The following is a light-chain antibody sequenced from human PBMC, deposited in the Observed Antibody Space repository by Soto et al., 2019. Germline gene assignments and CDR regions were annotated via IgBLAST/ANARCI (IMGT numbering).Light chain of an antibody. Sequence: EIVLTQSPGTLSLSPGERATLSCRASQSVTSNYLAWYQQKPGQAPRLLIYGASSRAAGIPDRFSGSGSGTDFTLTISRLEPEDFAVYYCQQYGSSPQDTFGQGNKLEIK. CDR2: GAS. CDR1: QSVTSNY. CDR3: QQYGSSPQDT. V-gene: IGKV3-20*01. J-gene: IGKJ2*01.